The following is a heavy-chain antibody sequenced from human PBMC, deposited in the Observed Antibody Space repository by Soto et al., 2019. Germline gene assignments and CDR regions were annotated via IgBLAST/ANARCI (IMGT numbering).Heavy chain of an antibody. CDR2: TRDKPNSYTT. V-gene: IGHV3-72*01. CDR3: GRGGYRHYSAYYYYALDV. Sequence: PGGSLRLSCVASGFTLSDYYVDWVRQAPGKGLEWVGRTRDKPNSYTTEYAASVEGRFATSRDDSKNSLYLQLNSLNTEDTAVYYCGRGGYRHYSAYYYYALDVWGQGTTVTVSS. J-gene: IGHJ6*02. D-gene: IGHD4-4*01. CDR1: GFTLSDYY.